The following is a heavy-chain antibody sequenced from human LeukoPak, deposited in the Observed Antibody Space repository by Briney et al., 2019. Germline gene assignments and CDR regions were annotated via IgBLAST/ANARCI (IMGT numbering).Heavy chain of an antibody. V-gene: IGHV3-23*01. CDR3: ARDTSGDYVWGSYRYDYYFDY. Sequence: PGGSLRLSCVASGFIFSSYGMSWVRQAPGKGLEWVSAISGSGGSTYYADSVEGRFTISRDNSKNTPYLQMNSLRAEDTAVYYCARDTSGDYVWGSYRYDYYFDYWGQGTLVTVSS. CDR2: ISGSGGST. D-gene: IGHD3-16*02. J-gene: IGHJ4*02. CDR1: GFIFSSYG.